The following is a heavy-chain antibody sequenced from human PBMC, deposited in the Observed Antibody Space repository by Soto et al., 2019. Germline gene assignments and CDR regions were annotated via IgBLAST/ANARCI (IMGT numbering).Heavy chain of an antibody. D-gene: IGHD6-19*01. CDR1: GGTFSSCT. V-gene: IGHV1-69*02. CDR3: ARVGSSGWKPTYFDY. CDR2: IIPILGIA. Sequence: ASVKVSCKASGGTFSSCTISWVRQAPGQGLEWMGRIIPILGIANYAQKFQGRVTITADKSTSTAYMELSSLRSEDTAVCYCARVGSSGWKPTYFDYWGQGTLVTVS. J-gene: IGHJ4*02.